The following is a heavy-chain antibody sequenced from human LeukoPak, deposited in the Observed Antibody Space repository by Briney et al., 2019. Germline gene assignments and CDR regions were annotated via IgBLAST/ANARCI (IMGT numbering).Heavy chain of an antibody. CDR2: INPSSGGT. D-gene: IGHD1-26*01. CDR3: ARAREDAFDI. Sequence: ASVKVSCKAPGYTFTGYYLHWARQAPGQGLEWMGWINPSSGGTNYAQKFQGRVTMTRDTSISTAYMELSRLRSDDTAVYHCARAREDAFDIWGQGTMVTVSS. J-gene: IGHJ3*02. CDR1: GYTFTGYY. V-gene: IGHV1-2*02.